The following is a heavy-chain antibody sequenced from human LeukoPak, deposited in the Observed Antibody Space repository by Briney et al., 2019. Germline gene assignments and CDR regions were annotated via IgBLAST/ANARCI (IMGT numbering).Heavy chain of an antibody. CDR1: GGSISSGGYY. CDR3: ARELTTVINWFDP. D-gene: IGHD4-17*01. CDR2: IYYSGST. Sequence: SQTLSLTCTVSGGSISSGGYYWSWIRQHPGKGLEWIGYIYYSGSTYYNPSLKSRVTISVDTSKNQFSLKLSSVTAADTAVYYCARELTTVINWFDPWAREPWSPSPQ. V-gene: IGHV4-31*03. J-gene: IGHJ5*02.